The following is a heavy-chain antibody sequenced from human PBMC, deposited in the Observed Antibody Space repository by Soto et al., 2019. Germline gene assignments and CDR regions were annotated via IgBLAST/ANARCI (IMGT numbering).Heavy chain of an antibody. CDR1: GFTLSDHY. CDR3: ARSGVPAAILPFNWFDP. V-gene: IGHV3-72*01. D-gene: IGHD2-2*02. CDR2: SRDKPQGYST. J-gene: IGHJ5*02. Sequence: PGGSLRLSCAGSGFTLSDHYIDWVRQAPGKGLEWVGRSRDKPQGYSTAYAASVKGRFTTSRDESKNSAYLQMNSLRAEDTAVYYCARSGVPAAILPFNWFDPWGQGTLVTVSS.